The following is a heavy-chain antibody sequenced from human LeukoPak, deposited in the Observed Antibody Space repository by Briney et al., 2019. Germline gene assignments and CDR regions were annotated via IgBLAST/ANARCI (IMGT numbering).Heavy chain of an antibody. CDR3: ARGYCSGGSCYYYFDY. J-gene: IGHJ4*02. V-gene: IGHV1-2*02. Sequence: ASVKLSCKASGYTFTGYYMHWVRQAPGQGLEWMGWINPNSGGTNYAQKFQGRVTMTRDTSISTAYMELSRLRSDDTAVYYCARGYCSGGSCYYYFDYWGQGTLVTVSS. CDR2: INPNSGGT. CDR1: GYTFTGYY. D-gene: IGHD2-15*01.